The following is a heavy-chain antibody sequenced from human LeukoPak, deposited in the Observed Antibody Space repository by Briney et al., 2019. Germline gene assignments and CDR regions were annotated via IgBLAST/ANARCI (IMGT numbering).Heavy chain of an antibody. V-gene: IGHV4-28*05. CDR2: IYYNGNV. J-gene: IGHJ5*02. CDR3: ANYASGTYRFDP. CDR1: GYSISSSHW. D-gene: IGHD3-10*01. Sequence: PSDTLSLTCGVSGYSISSSHWWGWIRQPPGKGLEYIGYIYYNGNVYYNPSLRSRVTMSVDTSKNQFSLKLSSVTAADTAVYYCANYASGTYRFDPWGQGTLVTVSS.